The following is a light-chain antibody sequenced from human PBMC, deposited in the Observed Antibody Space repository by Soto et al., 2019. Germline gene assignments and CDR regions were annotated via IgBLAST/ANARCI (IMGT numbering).Light chain of an antibody. CDR1: QDISHF. CDR2: DAS. J-gene: IGKJ5*01. V-gene: IGKV1-33*01. CDR3: QQYDDLPIT. Sequence: DIQMTQSPSSLFASVGDRVTITCRASQDISHFLNWYQQKPGKAPKLLIYDASNLQTGVQSRFSGRGSGTDFTFTIRSLQPDDSGTYYCQQYDDLPITFGQGTRLEIK.